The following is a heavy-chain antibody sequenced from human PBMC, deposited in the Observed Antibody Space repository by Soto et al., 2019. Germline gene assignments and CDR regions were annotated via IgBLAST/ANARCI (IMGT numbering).Heavy chain of an antibody. CDR2: IYQDGSEK. Sequence: PGGSLRLSCAASGFSFRSYWMSWVRQAPGRGLEWLANIYQDGSEKYYVDSVKGRFTISRDNSKNSLYLQMNSLRAEDTAVYYCARVGAYGDYDVRTSNWFDPWGQGTLVTVSS. CDR1: GFSFRSYW. V-gene: IGHV3-7*02. J-gene: IGHJ5*02. CDR3: ARVGAYGDYDVRTSNWFDP. D-gene: IGHD4-17*01.